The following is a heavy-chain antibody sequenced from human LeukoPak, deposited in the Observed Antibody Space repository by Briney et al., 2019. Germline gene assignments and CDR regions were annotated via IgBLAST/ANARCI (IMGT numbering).Heavy chain of an antibody. V-gene: IGHV3-30*02. J-gene: IGHJ4*02. Sequence: GGSLRLSCAASGFTFSSYGMHWVRQAPGKGLEWVAFIRYDGSNKYYADSVKGRFTISRDNSKNTLYLQMNSLRAEDTAVYYCAKTQLLGSGSYYFDYWGQGTLVTVSS. CDR3: AKTQLLGSGSYYFDY. CDR1: GFTFSSYG. D-gene: IGHD3-10*01. CDR2: IRYDGSNK.